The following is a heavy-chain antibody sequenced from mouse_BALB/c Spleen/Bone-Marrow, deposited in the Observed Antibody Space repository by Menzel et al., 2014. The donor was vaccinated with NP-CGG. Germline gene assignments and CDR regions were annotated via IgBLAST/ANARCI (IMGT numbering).Heavy chain of an antibody. D-gene: IGHD2-3*01. J-gene: IGHJ4*01. V-gene: IGHV1S29*02. CDR1: GYTFTDYN. CDR3: ARLGGYYLYYAMDY. Sequence: VQLQQSGPELVKPGASVKISCKASGYTFTDYNMHWVKQSHGKTLEWIGYIYPYNGGTGYNQEFKSKATLTVDKSSSTAFMHLNSLTSEDSAVYYCARLGGYYLYYAMDYWGQGTSVTVSS. CDR2: IYPYNGGT.